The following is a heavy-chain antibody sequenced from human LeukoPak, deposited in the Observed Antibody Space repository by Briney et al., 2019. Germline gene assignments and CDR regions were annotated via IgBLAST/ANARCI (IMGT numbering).Heavy chain of an antibody. CDR1: GGSISSYY. D-gene: IGHD5-12*01. CDR2: IYYSGST. J-gene: IGHJ4*02. V-gene: IGHV4-59*01. Sequence: SETLSLTCTVSGGSISSYYWSWIRQPPGKGLEWVGYIYYSGSTNYNPSLKSRVTISVDTSKNQFSLKLSSVTAADTAVYYCARAGIVATPFFDYWGQGTLVTVSS. CDR3: ARAGIVATPFFDY.